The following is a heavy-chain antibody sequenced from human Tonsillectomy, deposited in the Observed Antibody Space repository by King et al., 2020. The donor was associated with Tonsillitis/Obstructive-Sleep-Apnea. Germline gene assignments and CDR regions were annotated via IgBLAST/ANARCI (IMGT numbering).Heavy chain of an antibody. V-gene: IGHV1-18*01. Sequence: QLVQSGAEVKKPGASVKVSCKASGYTFTSYGISWVRQAPGQGLEWMGWISSYNGNTNYAQKLQGRVTMTTDTSTSTAYMELRSLRSDDTAVYYCARDLSSATSYYYGSGSYYWGQGTLVTVSS. CDR3: ARDLSSATSYYYGSGSYY. CDR2: ISSYNGNT. CDR1: GYTFTSYG. D-gene: IGHD3-10*01. J-gene: IGHJ4*02.